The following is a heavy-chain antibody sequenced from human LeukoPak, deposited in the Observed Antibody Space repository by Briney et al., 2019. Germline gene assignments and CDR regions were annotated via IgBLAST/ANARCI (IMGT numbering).Heavy chain of an antibody. CDR3: AKDDGSAYSIYY. V-gene: IGHV3-33*06. D-gene: IGHD3-22*01. CDR1: GFTFSSYA. Sequence: PGGSLRLSCAASGFTFSSYAMSWVRQAPGKGLEWVAVIWYDGSNKYYADSVKGRFTISRDNSKNTLYLQMNSLRAEDTAVYYCAKDDGSAYSIYYWGQGTLVTVSS. CDR2: IWYDGSNK. J-gene: IGHJ4*02.